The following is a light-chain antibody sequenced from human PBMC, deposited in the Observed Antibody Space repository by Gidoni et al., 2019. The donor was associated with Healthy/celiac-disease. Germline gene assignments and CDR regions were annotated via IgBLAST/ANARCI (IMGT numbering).Light chain of an antibody. CDR3: QQYYSTPLT. Sequence: IVMTHSPASLAVSLGARATINCKSSQSVLYSSNNKNYLAWYQQKPGQPPKLLIYWASTREAGVPDRFSGSGSGTDFTLTISSLQAEDVAVYYCQQYYSTPLTFGGGTKVEIK. CDR1: QSVLYSSNNKNY. V-gene: IGKV4-1*01. CDR2: WAS. J-gene: IGKJ4*01.